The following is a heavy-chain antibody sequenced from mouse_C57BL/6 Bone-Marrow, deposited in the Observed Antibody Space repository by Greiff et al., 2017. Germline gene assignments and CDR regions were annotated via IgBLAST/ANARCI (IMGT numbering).Heavy chain of an antibody. J-gene: IGHJ4*01. Sequence: VQLQQSGAELVRPGASVKLSCTASGFNIKDDYMHWVKQRPEQGLEWIGWIDPENGDTEYASKFQGKATITADTSSNTAYLQLSSLTSEDTAVYYCTKDYDGGAMDYWGQGTSVTVSS. CDR2: IDPENGDT. CDR3: TKDYDGGAMDY. CDR1: GFNIKDDY. V-gene: IGHV14-4*01. D-gene: IGHD2-4*01.